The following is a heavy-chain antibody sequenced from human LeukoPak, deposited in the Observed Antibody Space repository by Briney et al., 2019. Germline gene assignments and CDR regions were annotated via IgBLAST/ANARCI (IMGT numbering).Heavy chain of an antibody. V-gene: IGHV3-23*01. J-gene: IGHJ4*02. CDR2: ITVTGGST. CDR3: ARFYGTSSQTDY. CDR1: GFTFSNYG. D-gene: IGHD2/OR15-2a*01. Sequence: GGTLRLSCAASGFTFSNYGMTWVRQAPGKGLEWVSVITVTGGSTYYADSVKGRFTIFRDNSKSMLYLQMNSLRAEDTAVYYCARFYGTSSQTDYWGQGTLVTVSS.